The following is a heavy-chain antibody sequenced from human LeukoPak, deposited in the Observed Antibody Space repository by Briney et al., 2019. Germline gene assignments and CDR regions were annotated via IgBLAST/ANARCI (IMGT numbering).Heavy chain of an antibody. Sequence: SETLSLTCTVTGFSISTGHLWAWIRQSPGKGLEWIGSISYNGNTYYNPSLRSRVTISRDTSKNQFSLKLNFVTAADTGVYYCARDPRGYNWFDPWGQGTLVIVSS. J-gene: IGHJ5*02. CDR1: GFSISTGHL. CDR3: ARDPRGYNWFDP. CDR2: ISYNGNT. D-gene: IGHD3-10*01. V-gene: IGHV4-38-2*02.